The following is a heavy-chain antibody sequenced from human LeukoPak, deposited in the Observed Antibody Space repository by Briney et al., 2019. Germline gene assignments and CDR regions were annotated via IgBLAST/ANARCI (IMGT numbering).Heavy chain of an antibody. V-gene: IGHV4-30-4*01. CDR3: ARDRGITIFGVSNAFDT. Sequence: SQTLSLTCTVSGGSISSGDYYWSWIRQPPGKGLEWIGYIYYSGSTYYNPSLKSRVTISVDTSKNQFSLKLSSVTAADTAVYYCARDRGITIFGVSNAFDTWGQGTMVTVSS. D-gene: IGHD3-3*01. CDR1: GGSISSGDYY. CDR2: IYYSGST. J-gene: IGHJ3*02.